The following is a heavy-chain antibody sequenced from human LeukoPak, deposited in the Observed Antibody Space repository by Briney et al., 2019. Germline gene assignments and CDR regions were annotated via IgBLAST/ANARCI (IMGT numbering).Heavy chain of an antibody. J-gene: IGHJ4*02. CDR1: GGSISSYY. CDR2: IHYSGST. D-gene: IGHD3-10*01. Sequence: KPSETLSLTCTVSGGSISSYYWSWIRQPPGKGLEWIGYIHYSGSTNYNPSLKSRVTISVDKSKNQFSLKLSSVTAADTAVYYCASRSYYPYFDYWGQGTLVTVSS. V-gene: IGHV4-59*12. CDR3: ASRSYYPYFDY.